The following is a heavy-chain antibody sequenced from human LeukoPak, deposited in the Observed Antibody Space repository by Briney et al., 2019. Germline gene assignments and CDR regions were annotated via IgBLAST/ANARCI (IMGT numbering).Heavy chain of an antibody. Sequence: GGSLRLSCAASGFTFSSYGMHWVRQAPGKGLEWVAVISYDGSNKYYADSVKGRFTISRDNSKNTLYLQMNSLRAEDTAVYYCVKEIFRNGFHGLDVWGQGTTVTVSS. V-gene: IGHV3-30*18. CDR2: ISYDGSNK. CDR1: GFTFSSYG. J-gene: IGHJ6*02. D-gene: IGHD5-24*01. CDR3: VKEIFRNGFHGLDV.